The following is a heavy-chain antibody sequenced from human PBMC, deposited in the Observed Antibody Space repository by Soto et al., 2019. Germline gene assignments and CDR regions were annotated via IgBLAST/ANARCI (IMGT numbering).Heavy chain of an antibody. D-gene: IGHD3-10*01. Sequence: SETLSLTCAVYGGSFSGYYWSWIRQPPGKGLEWIGEINHSASTNYNPSLKRRVTISVDTSKNQFSLKLSSVSAADTAVYYCARWAVRGVIDYWGQGTLVTVSS. CDR2: INHSAST. V-gene: IGHV4-34*01. CDR1: GGSFSGYY. CDR3: ARWAVRGVIDY. J-gene: IGHJ4*02.